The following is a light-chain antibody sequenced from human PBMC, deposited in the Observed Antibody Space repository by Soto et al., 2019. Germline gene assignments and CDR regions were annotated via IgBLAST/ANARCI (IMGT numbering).Light chain of an antibody. CDR2: EGS. CDR1: SSDVGSYNL. V-gene: IGLV2-23*01. CDR3: YSYAGSVV. Sequence: QSALTQPASVSGSPGQSITISCTGTSSDVGSYNLVSWYQQHPGKAPKLMIYEGSKRPSGVSNRFSGSKSGNTASLTISGLQAEDEADYYCYSYAGSVVFCGGTKLTVL. J-gene: IGLJ2*01.